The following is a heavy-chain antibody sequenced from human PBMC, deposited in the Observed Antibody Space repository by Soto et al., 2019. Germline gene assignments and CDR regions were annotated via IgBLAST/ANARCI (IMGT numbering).Heavy chain of an antibody. CDR1: GFTFSGYS. CDR3: ARGFRNGFNV. D-gene: IGHD2-8*01. V-gene: IGHV3-21*01. Sequence: EVPLVESGGGLVKPGWSLRLSCVASGFTFSGYSINWVRQAPGKGLEWVSYISGPSIYIYYADSVKGRFTISRDNAKSAVYLQMNSLRAEDTAVYYCARGFRNGFNVWGQGTTVSVSS. J-gene: IGHJ6*02. CDR2: ISGPSIYI.